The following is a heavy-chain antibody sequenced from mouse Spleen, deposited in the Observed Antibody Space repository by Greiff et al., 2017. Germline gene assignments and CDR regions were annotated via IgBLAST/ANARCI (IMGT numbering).Heavy chain of an antibody. D-gene: IGHD2-10*02. V-gene: IGHV1-80*01. Sequence: QVQLKESGAELVRPGSSVKISCKASGYAFSSYWMNWVKQRPGQGLEWIGQIYPGDGDTNYNGKFKGKATLTADKSSSTAYMQLSSLTSEDSAVYFCARRGYGKPLNYAMDYWGQGTSVTVSS. CDR2: IYPGDGDT. CDR3: ARRGYGKPLNYAMDY. J-gene: IGHJ4*01. CDR1: GYAFSSYW.